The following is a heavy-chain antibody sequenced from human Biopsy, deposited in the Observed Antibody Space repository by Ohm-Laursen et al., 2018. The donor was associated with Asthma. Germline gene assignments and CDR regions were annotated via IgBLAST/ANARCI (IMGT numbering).Heavy chain of an antibody. V-gene: IGHV3-48*01. CDR2: ISSSSGTI. D-gene: IGHD5-24*01. Sequence: SLRLSCAASGFTFSSYSMNWVRQAPGKGLEWVSYISSSSGTIYYADSVKGRFTISRDNAKNSLYLQMNSLRGDDTAVYYCARDMNRDGWYFDYWGQGTLVTVSS. CDR3: ARDMNRDGWYFDY. CDR1: GFTFSSYS. J-gene: IGHJ4*02.